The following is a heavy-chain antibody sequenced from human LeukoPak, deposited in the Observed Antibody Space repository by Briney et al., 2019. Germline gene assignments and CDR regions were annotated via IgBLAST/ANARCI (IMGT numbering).Heavy chain of an antibody. CDR1: GGFINSGAYY. D-gene: IGHD6-25*01. CDR3: ARTHVSAGGRGGAFDI. CDR2: IYYSGST. V-gene: IGHV4-31*03. Sequence: SQTLSLTCTVSGGFINSGAYYWSWIRQHSERGLEWIGYIYYSGSTYYNPSLKSRVTISIDTSKNQFSLELSSVTAADTAFYYCARTHVSAGGRGGAFDIWGQGTVVTVSS. J-gene: IGHJ3*02.